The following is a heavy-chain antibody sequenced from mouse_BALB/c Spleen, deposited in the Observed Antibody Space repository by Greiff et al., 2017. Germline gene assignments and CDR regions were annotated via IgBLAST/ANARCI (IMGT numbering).Heavy chain of an antibody. CDR2: IRNKANGYTT. D-gene: IGHD1-1*01. V-gene: IGHV7-3*02. Sequence: DVQLVESGGGLVQPGGSLRLSCATSGFTFTDYYMSWVRQPPGKALEWLGFIRNKANGYTTEYSASVKGRFTISRDNSQSILYLQMNTLRAEDSATYYCARGCYGSSYFDYWGQGTTLTVSS. CDR3: ARGCYGSSYFDY. CDR1: GFTFTDYY. J-gene: IGHJ2*01.